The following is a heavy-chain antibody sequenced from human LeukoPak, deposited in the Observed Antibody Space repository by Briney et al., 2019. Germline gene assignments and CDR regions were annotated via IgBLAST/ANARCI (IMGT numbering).Heavy chain of an antibody. Sequence: SETLSLTCTVSGGSISSHYWTWIRQSPVKGLEWIGDISNSGSTSYNPSLKSRVTISIDTSKNQFSLKLSSVTAADTAVYYCARDWGYSGYDYSNNWFDPWGQGTLVTVSS. D-gene: IGHD5-12*01. V-gene: IGHV4-59*11. CDR1: GGSISSHY. CDR2: ISNSGST. J-gene: IGHJ5*02. CDR3: ARDWGYSGYDYSNNWFDP.